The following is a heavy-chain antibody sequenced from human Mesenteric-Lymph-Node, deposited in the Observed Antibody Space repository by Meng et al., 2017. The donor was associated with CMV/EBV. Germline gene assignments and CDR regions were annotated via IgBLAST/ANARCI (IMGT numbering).Heavy chain of an antibody. CDR3: ARQSDLLPNWFDP. D-gene: IGHD2-8*01. CDR2: VCFDENP. CDR1: GASVRSSYYC. V-gene: IGHV4-39*01. J-gene: IGHJ5*02. Sequence: AGASVRSSYYCWRRIRHQPGKGVACIWNVCFDENPYYNPSLKSSVTVYNYPSTNQVSLKVTSVTAADTAVYYCARQSDLLPNWFDPWGQGALVTVSS.